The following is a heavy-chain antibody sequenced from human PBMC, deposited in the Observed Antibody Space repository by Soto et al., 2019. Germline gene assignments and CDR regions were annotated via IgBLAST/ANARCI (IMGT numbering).Heavy chain of an antibody. CDR3: AHKGPVVAGFDY. V-gene: IGHV2-5*02. CDR1: GFSLSTSGVG. CDR2: IYWDDDK. Sequence: QITLKESGPTLVKPTQTLTLTSTFSGFSLSTSGVGVGWIRQPPGKALEWLALIYWDDDKRYSPSLKSRLTITKDTSKNQVVLTMTNMDPVDTATYYCAHKGPVVAGFDYWGQGTLVTVSS. D-gene: IGHD2-15*01. J-gene: IGHJ4*02.